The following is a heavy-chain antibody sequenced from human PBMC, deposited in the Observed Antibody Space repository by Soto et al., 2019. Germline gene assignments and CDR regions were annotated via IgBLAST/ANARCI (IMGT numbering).Heavy chain of an antibody. CDR3: ARLTDS. D-gene: IGHD3-16*01. CDR1: GSTFSSSL. Sequence: PGGSLRLSCAASGSTFSSSLMSWVRQAPGKGLEWVSDISGSGGTTYYPDSVKGRFTITRDNSKNTLYLQMNSLRAEDTAIYYCARLTDSWGQGTLVTVSS. J-gene: IGHJ5*01. V-gene: IGHV3-23*01. CDR2: ISGSGGTT.